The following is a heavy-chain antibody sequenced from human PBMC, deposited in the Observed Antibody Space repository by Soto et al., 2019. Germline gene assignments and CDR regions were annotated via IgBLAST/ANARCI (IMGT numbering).Heavy chain of an antibody. J-gene: IGHJ6*02. D-gene: IGHD3-22*01. CDR3: ARDRGFITTPYYYHDMDV. V-gene: IGHV1-69*12. CDR1: GGAFSKYA. Sequence: QVQLVQSGAEVKKPGSSVKVSCKTSGGAFSKYAITWVRQAPGQGLEWMGGIIPMFRTSDYAQKFQGRVTIPADESTNTGDMELGSLIPDDTAVYYCARDRGFITTPYYYHDMDVWGQGTTVTVSS. CDR2: IIPMFRTS.